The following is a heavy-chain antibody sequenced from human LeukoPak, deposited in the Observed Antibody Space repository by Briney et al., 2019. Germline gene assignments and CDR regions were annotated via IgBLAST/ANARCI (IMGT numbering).Heavy chain of an antibody. V-gene: IGHV4-59*11. D-gene: IGHD6-6*01. J-gene: IGHJ5*02. Sequence: SETLSLTCTVSGGSISSHYWSWIRQPPGKGLEWIGYIYYSGSTNYNPSLKSRVTISVDTSKNQFSLKLSSVTAADTAVYCCARERYSSSIDQWGQGTLVTVSS. CDR3: ARERYSSSIDQ. CDR1: GGSISSHY. CDR2: IYYSGST.